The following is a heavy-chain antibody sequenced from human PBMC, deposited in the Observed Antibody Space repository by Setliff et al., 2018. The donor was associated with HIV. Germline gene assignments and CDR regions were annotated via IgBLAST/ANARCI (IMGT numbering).Heavy chain of an antibody. D-gene: IGHD2-2*01. CDR1: GDSISSSAYY. V-gene: IGHV4-39*01. J-gene: IGHJ4*02. CDR3: ARLPGYCSSTGCQGYFDY. CDR2: MYYTGST. Sequence: SETLSLTCTVSGDSISSSAYYWGWIRQPPGKGLEWIATMYYTGSTAYNWSLKSRVTISVDSSKSQFSLRLSSVSASDTAVYYCARLPGYCSSTGCQGYFDYWGQGTLVTVSS.